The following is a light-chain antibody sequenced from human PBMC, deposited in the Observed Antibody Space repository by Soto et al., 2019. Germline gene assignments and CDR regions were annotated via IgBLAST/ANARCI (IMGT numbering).Light chain of an antibody. Sequence: QSALTQPASVSGSPGQSITISCTGTSSDVGSYNLVSWYQQYPGKAPKLMIYEGSKRPSGVSNRFSGSKSGNTASLTISGLQAEDEADYYCCSYTRSSTLIFGGGTKLTVL. V-gene: IGLV2-23*01. CDR3: CSYTRSSTLI. CDR1: SSDVGSYNL. J-gene: IGLJ2*01. CDR2: EGS.